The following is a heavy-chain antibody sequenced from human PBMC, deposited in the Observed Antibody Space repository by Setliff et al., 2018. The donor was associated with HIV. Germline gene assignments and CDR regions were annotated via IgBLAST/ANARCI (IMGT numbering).Heavy chain of an antibody. CDR2: ISAYNGYT. J-gene: IGHJ4*02. CDR1: GYTFTSYG. V-gene: IGHV1-18*01. Sequence: ASVKVSCKASGYTFTSYGITWVRQAPGQGLEWMGWISAYNGYTNYAQKLQGRGTMTTDTSTSTAYMELRSLRSDDTAVYYCARFIAVAGRFDYWGQGTLVTVSS. D-gene: IGHD6-19*01. CDR3: ARFIAVAGRFDY.